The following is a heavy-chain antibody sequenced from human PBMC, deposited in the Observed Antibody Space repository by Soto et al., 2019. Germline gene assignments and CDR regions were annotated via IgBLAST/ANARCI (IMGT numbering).Heavy chain of an antibody. CDR3: ARHPERIAQIGWFDP. J-gene: IGHJ5*02. V-gene: IGHV3-48*01. Sequence: GGSLRLSCAASGFTFSSYSMNWVRQAPGKGLEWVSYISSSSSTIYYADSVKGRFTISRDNAKNSLYLQMNSLRAEDTAVYYCARHPERIAQIGWFDPEGQRTLVTVSS. CDR2: ISSSSSTI. CDR1: GFTFSSYS. D-gene: IGHD6-13*01.